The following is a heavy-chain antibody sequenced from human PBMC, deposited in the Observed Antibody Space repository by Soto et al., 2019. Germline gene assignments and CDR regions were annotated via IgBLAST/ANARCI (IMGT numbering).Heavy chain of an antibody. J-gene: IGHJ4*02. CDR3: ARDGYGSGSYYIDY. D-gene: IGHD3-10*01. CDR2: IWYDGSNK. V-gene: IGHV3-33*01. Sequence: QVQLVESGGGVVQPGRSLRLSCAASGFTFSSYGMHWVRQAPGKGLEWVAVIWYDGSNKYYADSVKGRFTISRDNSKNTLYPQMYSLRAEDTAVYYCARDGYGSGSYYIDYWGQGTLVTVSS. CDR1: GFTFSSYG.